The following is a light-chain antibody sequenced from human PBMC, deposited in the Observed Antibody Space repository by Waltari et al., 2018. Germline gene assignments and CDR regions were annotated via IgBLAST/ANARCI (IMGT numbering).Light chain of an antibody. Sequence: QSALTQPASVSWSPGQSITVPCTGTSSDVGSYNLVSWYQHHPPKAPKLMIYAVSKRPSGVSNRFSGSKSGNTASLTISGLQPEDEADYYCCSYAGANTYVFGSGTKVTVL. CDR1: SSDVGSYNL. CDR3: CSYAGANTYV. J-gene: IGLJ1*01. CDR2: AVS. V-gene: IGLV2-23*02.